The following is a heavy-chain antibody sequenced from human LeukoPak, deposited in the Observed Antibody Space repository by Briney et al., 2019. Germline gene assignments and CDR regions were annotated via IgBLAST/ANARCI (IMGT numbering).Heavy chain of an antibody. CDR2: ISSSSYI. D-gene: IGHD6-19*01. J-gene: IGHJ4*02. CDR1: GFTFSSYS. V-gene: IGHV3-21*01. CDR3: ARVSAVAGTNY. Sequence: GGSLRLSCAASGFTFSSYSMNWVRQAPGKGLEWVSSISSSSYIYYADSVKGRFTISRDNAKNSLYLQMNSLRAEDTAVYYCARVSAVAGTNYWGQGTLVTVSS.